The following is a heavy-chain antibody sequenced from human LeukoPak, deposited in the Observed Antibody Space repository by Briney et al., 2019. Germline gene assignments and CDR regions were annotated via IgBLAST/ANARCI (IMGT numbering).Heavy chain of an antibody. CDR3: AGVASGYYYSSPDGMDV. CDR1: GFTVSSNY. V-gene: IGHV3-53*01. CDR2: IYTGGNT. D-gene: IGHD3-22*01. Sequence: PGGSLRLSCAASGFTVSSNYLSWVRQAPGKGLEWISVIYTGGNTYYADSVKGRFTFSRDNSKNTLYLQMNSLRAEDTAIYYCAGVASGYYYSSPDGMDVWGQGTTVTVSS. J-gene: IGHJ6*02.